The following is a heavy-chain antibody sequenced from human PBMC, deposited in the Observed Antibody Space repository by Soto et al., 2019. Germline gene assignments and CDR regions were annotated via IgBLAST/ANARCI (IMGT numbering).Heavy chain of an antibody. CDR1: GGSVSSGSYY. D-gene: IGHD2-15*01. Sequence: SETLSLTCTVSGGSVSSGSYYWSWIRQPPGKGLEWIGYIYYSGGTNYNPSLKSRVTISVDTSKNQFSLKLSSVTAADTAVYYCASYAKGYCSGGSCYGRNYFDYWGQGTLGTAPQ. J-gene: IGHJ4*02. V-gene: IGHV4-61*01. CDR2: IYYSGGT. CDR3: ASYAKGYCSGGSCYGRNYFDY.